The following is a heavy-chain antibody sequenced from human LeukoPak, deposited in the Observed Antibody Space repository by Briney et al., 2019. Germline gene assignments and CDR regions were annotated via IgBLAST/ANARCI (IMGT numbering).Heavy chain of an antibody. Sequence: PGGSLRLSCAASGFTFSSYSMNWVRQAPGKGLEWVSSISSSSSYIYYADSVKGRFTISRDNSKNTLYLQMNSLRAEDTAVYYCAKDRVGYCSSTSCPHYFDYWGQGTLVTVSS. CDR3: AKDRVGYCSSTSCPHYFDY. J-gene: IGHJ4*02. V-gene: IGHV3-21*04. CDR2: ISSSSSYI. D-gene: IGHD2-2*01. CDR1: GFTFSSYS.